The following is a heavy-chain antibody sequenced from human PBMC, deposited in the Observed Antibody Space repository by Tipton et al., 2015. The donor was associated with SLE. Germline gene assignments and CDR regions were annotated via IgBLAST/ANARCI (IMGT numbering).Heavy chain of an antibody. J-gene: IGHJ1*01. Sequence: TLSLTCAVYGGSFSGYYWSWIRQPPGKGLEWIGEINHSGSTNYNPSLKSRVTISVDTSKNQFSLKLSSVTAADTAVYYCARSGGVVVPAAPVACFQHWGQGTLVTVSS. V-gene: IGHV4-34*01. CDR1: GGSFSGYY. CDR2: INHSGST. CDR3: ARSGGVVVPAAPVACFQH. D-gene: IGHD2-2*01.